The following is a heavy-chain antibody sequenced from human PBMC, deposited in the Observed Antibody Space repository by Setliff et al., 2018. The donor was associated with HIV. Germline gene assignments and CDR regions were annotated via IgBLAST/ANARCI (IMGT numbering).Heavy chain of an antibody. D-gene: IGHD3-9*01. J-gene: IGHJ4*02. Sequence: SETLSLTCTVSGGSISSGSYYWSWIRQPPGKGLEWIGSIYYSGSTYYNPSLKSRVTISVDASKKQFSLNLSSVTAADTAVYYCARSLRYFDWSLHYWGQGMLVTVSS. CDR3: ARSLRYFDWSLHY. CDR1: GGSISSGSYY. CDR2: IYYSGST. V-gene: IGHV4-39*01.